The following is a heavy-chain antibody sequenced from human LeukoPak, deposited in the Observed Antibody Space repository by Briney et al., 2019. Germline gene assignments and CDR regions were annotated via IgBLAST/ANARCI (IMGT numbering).Heavy chain of an antibody. V-gene: IGHV4-61*02. CDR3: ARGILGAAGAYFDY. J-gene: IGHJ4*02. D-gene: IGHD6-13*01. Sequence: SQTLSLTCTVSGNSISSGDNYWSWTRQPAGKGLEWIGRIYTSGSTNYNPSLKSRVTISGDTSKNQFSLRLSSVTAADTAVYYCARGILGAAGAYFDYWGQGTLVTVSS. CDR2: IYTSGST. CDR1: GNSISSGDNY.